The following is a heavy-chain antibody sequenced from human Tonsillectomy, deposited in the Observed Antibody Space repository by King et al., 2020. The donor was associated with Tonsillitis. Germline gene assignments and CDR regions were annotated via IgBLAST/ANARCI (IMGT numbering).Heavy chain of an antibody. D-gene: IGHD4-11*01. Sequence: QLQESGPGLVKPSETLSLTCIVSGDSISSSYWSWIRQPPGKGLEYIGYIYYSGSTNYNPSLKSRVTISVDTSKNQFSLKLSSVTAADTAVYYCARGGNYNAHDAFDIWGQGTMVTVSS. CDR3: ARGGNYNAHDAFDI. CDR2: IYYSGST. J-gene: IGHJ3*02. CDR1: GDSISSSY. V-gene: IGHV4-59*01.